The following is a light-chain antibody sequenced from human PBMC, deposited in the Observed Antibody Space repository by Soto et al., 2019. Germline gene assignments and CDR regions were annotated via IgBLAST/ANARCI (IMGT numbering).Light chain of an antibody. Sequence: QAVLTQPSSVSGSPGQSITISCTGTSSDVGSYKLVSWYQQHPGKAPKLMIYEVSKRPSGVSNRFSGSKSGNTASLTISWLQAEDEADYYGCAYAGSSTYVFGTGTKVTVL. CDR2: EVS. V-gene: IGLV2-23*02. J-gene: IGLJ1*01. CDR3: CAYAGSSTYV. CDR1: SSDVGSYKL.